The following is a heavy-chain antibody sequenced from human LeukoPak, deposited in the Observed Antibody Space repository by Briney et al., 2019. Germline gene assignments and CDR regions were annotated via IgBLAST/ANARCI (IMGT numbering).Heavy chain of an antibody. Sequence: GGSLRLSCAASGFTFSRYAMTWVRQAPGKGLEGVSGVSATGGDTYYADSVKGRFTISRDNSRNTVYLQMNSLRDEDTAVYYCAKDGGGSSGWFWDFWGQGTLVTVSS. V-gene: IGHV3-23*01. CDR3: AKDGGGSSGWFWDF. J-gene: IGHJ4*02. CDR2: VSATGGDT. CDR1: GFTFSRYA. D-gene: IGHD6-19*01.